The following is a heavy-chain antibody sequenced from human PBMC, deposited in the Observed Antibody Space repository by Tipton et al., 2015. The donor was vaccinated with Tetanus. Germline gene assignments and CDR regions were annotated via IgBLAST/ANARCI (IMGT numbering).Heavy chain of an antibody. CDR3: AGDAGGESDVFDI. V-gene: IGHV4-61*01. CDR2: IYYSGST. CDR1: GASISLYSRSNYY. D-gene: IGHD3-10*01. J-gene: IGHJ3*02. Sequence: TLSLTCTVSGASISLYSRSNYYWSWIRQPPGKGLERTGHIYYSGSTTYNPSLKRRVSISVETSGKPFSLMLRSVTAADTAVYYCAGDAGGESDVFDIWGQGTMVTVSS.